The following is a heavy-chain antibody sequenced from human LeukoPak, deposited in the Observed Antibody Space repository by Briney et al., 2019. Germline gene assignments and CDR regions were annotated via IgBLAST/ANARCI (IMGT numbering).Heavy chain of an antibody. CDR3: ARDCDRSGYYCY. Sequence: GASVKVSCKASGYTFTSLGISWVRQAPGQGLEWMVWISGDNGNTYYAQKLQGRVTLITDTSTSTAYMELRSLRYDETAVYYCARDCDRSGYYCYWGQGAQVTVSS. CDR1: GYTFTSLG. D-gene: IGHD3-22*01. V-gene: IGHV1-18*01. J-gene: IGHJ4*02. CDR2: ISGDNGNT.